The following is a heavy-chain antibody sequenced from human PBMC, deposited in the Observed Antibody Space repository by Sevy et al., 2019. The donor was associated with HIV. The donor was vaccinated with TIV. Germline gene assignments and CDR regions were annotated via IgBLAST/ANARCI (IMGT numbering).Heavy chain of an antibody. V-gene: IGHV3-21*01. D-gene: IGHD3-10*01. Sequence: GESLKISCAASGFTFSSYSMNWVRQAPGKGLEWVSSISSSSSYIYYADSVKGRFTISRDNAKNSLYLQMNSLRAEVTAWYYCARDRYVGRLLWFGELSQDTYYYYGMDVWGQGTTVTVSS. CDR3: ARDRYVGRLLWFGELSQDTYYYYGMDV. CDR1: GFTFSSYS. CDR2: ISSSSSYI. J-gene: IGHJ6*02.